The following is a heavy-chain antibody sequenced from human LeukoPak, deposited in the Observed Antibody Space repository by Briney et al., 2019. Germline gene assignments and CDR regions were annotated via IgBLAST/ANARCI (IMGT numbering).Heavy chain of an antibody. CDR1: GYTFTGYY. CDR3: ARGRGYDILTGYYWDSYFDY. Sequence: ASVKVSCKASGYTFTGYYMHWVRQAPGQGLEWMGWINPNSGGTNYAQKFQGRVTMTRDTSISTAYMELSRLRSDDTAVYYCARGRGYDILTGYYWDSYFDYWGQGTLVTVSS. D-gene: IGHD3-9*01. CDR2: INPNSGGT. J-gene: IGHJ4*02. V-gene: IGHV1-2*02.